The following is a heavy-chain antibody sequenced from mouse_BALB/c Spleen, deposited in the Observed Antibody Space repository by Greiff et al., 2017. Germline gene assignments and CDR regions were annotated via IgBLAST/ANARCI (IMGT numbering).Heavy chain of an antibody. CDR1: GFTFSSFG. CDR2: ISSGSSTI. V-gene: IGHV5-17*02. CDR3: ARERSYYFDY. Sequence: DVKLVESGGGLVQPGGSRKLSCAASGFTFSSFGMHWVRQAPEKGLEWVAYISSGSSTIYYADTVKGRFTISRDNPKNTLFLQMTSLRSEDTAMYYCARERSYYFDYWGQGTTLTGSS. J-gene: IGHJ2*01.